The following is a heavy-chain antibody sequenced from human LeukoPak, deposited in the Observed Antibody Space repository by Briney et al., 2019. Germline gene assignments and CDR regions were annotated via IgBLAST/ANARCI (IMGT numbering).Heavy chain of an antibody. Sequence: GGSLRLSCAASGFTFSNYAMTWVRQAPGKGLEWVSGISGSGGSTYYADSVKGRFTISRDNSKNTLYLQMNSLRAEDTAIYYCARDLTGSGSYWGQGTLVTVSS. CDR3: ARDLTGSGSY. CDR1: GFTFSNYA. CDR2: ISGSGGST. D-gene: IGHD3-10*01. J-gene: IGHJ4*02. V-gene: IGHV3-23*01.